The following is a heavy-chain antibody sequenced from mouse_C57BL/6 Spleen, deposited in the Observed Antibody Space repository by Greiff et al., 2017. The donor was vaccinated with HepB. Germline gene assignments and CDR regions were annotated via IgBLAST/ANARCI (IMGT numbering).Heavy chain of an antibody. CDR1: GYTFTDYY. D-gene: IGHD2-4*01. J-gene: IGHJ3*01. Sequence: VQLQQSGPELVKPGASVKISCKASGYTFTDYYMNWVKQSHGKSLEWIGDINPNNGGTSYNQKFKGKATLTVDKSSSTAYMELRSLTSEDSAVYYCARWGKIYYDYDGFAYWGQGTLVTVSA. V-gene: IGHV1-26*01. CDR2: INPNNGGT. CDR3: ARWGKIYYDYDGFAY.